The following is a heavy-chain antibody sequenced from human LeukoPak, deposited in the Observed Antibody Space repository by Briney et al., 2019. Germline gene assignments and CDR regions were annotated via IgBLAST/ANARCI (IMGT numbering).Heavy chain of an antibody. J-gene: IGHJ4*02. Sequence: PGRSLTLSCAASGFTFSSYAMHWVRQAPGKGLEWVADISYDGSNKYYTDSVKGRFTISRDNSKNTLYLKMNSLRAEDTAVYYCARDNGFYFVAGTFDYWGQGTLVTVSS. CDR1: GFTFSSYA. V-gene: IGHV3-30*04. CDR2: ISYDGSNK. CDR3: ARDNGFYFVAGTFDY. D-gene: IGHD6-19*01.